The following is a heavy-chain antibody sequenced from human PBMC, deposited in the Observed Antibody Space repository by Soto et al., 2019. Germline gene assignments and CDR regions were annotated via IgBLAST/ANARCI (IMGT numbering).Heavy chain of an antibody. CDR3: ALALGPTTGLDY. D-gene: IGHD1-26*01. CDR1: GASTVSHYH. Sequence: SETLSLTCSVSGASTVSHYHWTWIRQPPGKGLEWMGYIFNSGTTFYNPSLASRLSISMDTSGNHFSLELRSVTAADTAVYYCALALGPTTGLDYWGLGTLVTV. CDR2: IFNSGTT. V-gene: IGHV4-31*02. J-gene: IGHJ4*02.